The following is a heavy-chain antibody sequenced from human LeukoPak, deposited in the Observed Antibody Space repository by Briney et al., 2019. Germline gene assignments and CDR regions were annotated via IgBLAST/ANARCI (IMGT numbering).Heavy chain of an antibody. J-gene: IGHJ4*02. CDR3: ARDPPAYGSGSYYNVPVFDY. CDR1: GYTFTSYA. V-gene: IGHV1-3*01. Sequence: GASVKDSCKASGYTFTSYAMHWVRQAPGQRLEWMGWINAGNGNTKYSQKFQGRVTITRDTSASTAYMELSSLRSEDTAVYYCARDPPAYGSGSYYNVPVFDYWGQGTLVTVSS. CDR2: INAGNGNT. D-gene: IGHD3-10*01.